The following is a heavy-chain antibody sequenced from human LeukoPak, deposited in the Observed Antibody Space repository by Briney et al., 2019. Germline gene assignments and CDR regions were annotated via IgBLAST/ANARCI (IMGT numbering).Heavy chain of an antibody. D-gene: IGHD1-26*01. CDR3: ATVGGGSYLAY. CDR2: ITSGSAM. V-gene: IGHV3-48*04. Sequence: GGSLRLSCAASGFTFSTYRMSWVRQAPGKGLEWLSCITSGSAMHYTDSVKGRFTIARDNAKNSLYLHMSSLRADDTAIYYCATVGGGSYLAYWGQGTLVTVSS. J-gene: IGHJ4*02. CDR1: GFTFSTYR.